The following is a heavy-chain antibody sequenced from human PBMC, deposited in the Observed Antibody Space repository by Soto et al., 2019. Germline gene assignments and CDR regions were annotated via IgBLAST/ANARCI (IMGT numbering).Heavy chain of an antibody. J-gene: IGHJ4*02. CDR3: ARVRSGYDKYYFDY. V-gene: IGHV4-30-4*01. CDR1: GGSITHDDYV. D-gene: IGHD5-12*01. CDR2: VYHTGNS. Sequence: SETLSLTCTVSGGSITHDDYVWSWIRQPPGKGLEWIGFVYHTGNSYYNPSLTSRLSISSDRSKNQFSLSLSSVTDADTAVYYCARVRSGYDKYYFDYWGQGILVTVS.